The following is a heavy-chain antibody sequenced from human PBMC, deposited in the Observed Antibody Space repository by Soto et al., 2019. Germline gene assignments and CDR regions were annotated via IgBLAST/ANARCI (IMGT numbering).Heavy chain of an antibody. Sequence: QVQLVQSGGEVKKPGASVKLSCTASGYTFTSYGISWVRQAPGQGLEWMGWISAYNGKTNYAQNVQGRVTMTTDTSTRTAYMALRSLRSDDTAVYYCARGGDVTYSHGMDVWGQGTTVTVSS. D-gene: IGHD5-12*01. CDR1: GYTFTSYG. CDR2: ISAYNGKT. J-gene: IGHJ6*02. CDR3: ARGGDVTYSHGMDV. V-gene: IGHV1-18*01.